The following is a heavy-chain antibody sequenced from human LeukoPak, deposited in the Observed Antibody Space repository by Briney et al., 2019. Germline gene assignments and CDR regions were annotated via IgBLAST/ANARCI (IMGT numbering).Heavy chain of an antibody. Sequence: PVGSLRLSCAASGFTFSSYWMHSVRQAPRKGQGWVSRINSDGGSTTYADSVKGRFTIPRDNPKNTLSLQMNSLRAEDTAVYYCERWDTTVNSLDYWGQGTLVTVS. CDR2: INSDGGST. J-gene: IGHJ4*02. CDR1: GFTFSSYW. D-gene: IGHD4-17*01. CDR3: ERWDTTVNSLDY. V-gene: IGHV3-74*01.